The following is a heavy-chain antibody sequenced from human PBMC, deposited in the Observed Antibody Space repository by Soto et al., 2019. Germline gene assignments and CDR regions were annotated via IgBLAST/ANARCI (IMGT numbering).Heavy chain of an antibody. Sequence: PXGSLRLSCSSSVFTFNNYYMNCVRQSPGKGLEWVANIKQDGSEEYFVDSVKGRFTISRDNAKNSLYLQINSLRADDTAMYYCARGTYYLIHLEYWGQGTLFTVSS. D-gene: IGHD3-10*01. J-gene: IGHJ4*02. CDR3: ARGTYYLIHLEY. CDR1: VFTFNNYY. CDR2: IKQDGSEE. V-gene: IGHV3-7*01.